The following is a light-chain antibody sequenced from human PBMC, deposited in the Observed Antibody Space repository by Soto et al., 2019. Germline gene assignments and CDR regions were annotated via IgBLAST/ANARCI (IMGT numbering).Light chain of an antibody. CDR3: QHYRTS. CDR1: QSVSSSY. Sequence: EIVLTQSPGTLSLSPGERATLSCRASQSVSSSYLAWYQQKPGQAPRQLIYGASSRATGIPDRFSGSVSGTAFTLTITRLEREDVAVYYCQHYRTSFGGGTRVEIK. V-gene: IGKV3-20*01. CDR2: GAS. J-gene: IGKJ4*01.